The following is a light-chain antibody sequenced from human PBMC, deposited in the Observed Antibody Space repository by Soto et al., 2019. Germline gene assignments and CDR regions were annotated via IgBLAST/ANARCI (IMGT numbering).Light chain of an antibody. CDR3: QTWGTGSWV. J-gene: IGLJ3*02. CDR2: LNSDGSH. Sequence: QPVLTQSPSASASLGASVKLTCTLSSGHNTYAIAWHQQQPEKGPRYLMKLNSDGSHSEGDGIPDRFSGSSSGAERYLTISSLQSGDEADYYCQTWGTGSWVFGGGTKLTVL. CDR1: SGHNTYA. V-gene: IGLV4-69*01.